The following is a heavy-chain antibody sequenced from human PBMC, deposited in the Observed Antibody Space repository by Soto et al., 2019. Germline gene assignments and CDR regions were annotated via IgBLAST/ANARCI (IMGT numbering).Heavy chain of an antibody. J-gene: IGHJ4*02. CDR2: ISSSSSYI. V-gene: IGHV3-21*01. Sequence: TGGSLRLSCAASGFTFSSYSMNWVRQAPGKGLEWVSSISSSSSYIYYADSVKGRFTISRDNAKNSLYLQMNSLRAEDTAVYYCARVGGGAVHHFDYWGQGTQVTVSS. D-gene: IGHD3-10*01. CDR3: ARVGGGAVHHFDY. CDR1: GFTFSSYS.